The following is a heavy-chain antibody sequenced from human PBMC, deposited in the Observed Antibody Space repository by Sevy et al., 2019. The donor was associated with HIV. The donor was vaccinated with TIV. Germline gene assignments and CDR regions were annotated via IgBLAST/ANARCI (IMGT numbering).Heavy chain of an antibody. J-gene: IGHJ4*02. V-gene: IGHV3-11*01. CDR3: AREKEWFGELPEYYFDY. CDR2: ISSSGSTI. CDR1: GFTFSDYY. D-gene: IGHD3-10*01. Sequence: GGSLRLSCAASGFTFSDYYMSWIRQAPGKGLEWVSYISSSGSTIYYADSVKGRFTISRDNAKNSPYLQMNSLRAEDTAVYYCAREKEWFGELPEYYFDYWGQGTLVTVSS.